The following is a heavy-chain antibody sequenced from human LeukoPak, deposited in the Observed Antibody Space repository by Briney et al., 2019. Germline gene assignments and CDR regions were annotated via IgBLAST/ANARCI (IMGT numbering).Heavy chain of an antibody. J-gene: IGHJ4*02. CDR2: IYYSGST. CDR1: GGSISSSSYY. CDR3: ARVVRWELSPVDY. D-gene: IGHD1-26*01. Sequence: SETLSLTCTVSGGSISSSSYYWGWIRQPPGKGLEWIGSIYYSGSTYYNPSLKSRVTISVDTSKNQFSLKLSSVTAADTAVYYCARVVRWELSPVDYWGQGTLVTVSS. V-gene: IGHV4-39*01.